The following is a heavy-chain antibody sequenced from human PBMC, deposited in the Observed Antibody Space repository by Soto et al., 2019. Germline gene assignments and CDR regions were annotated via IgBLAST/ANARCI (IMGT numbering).Heavy chain of an antibody. Sequence: PGESLKISCKASGYSFTSYWIAWVRQKPGKGLEWMGIIYPGDSDIKYSPSFQGQVTISADKSISTAYLQWSSLKASDTAMYYCAITESGYSYGFADVWGKGTTVPVSS. CDR1: GYSFTSYW. CDR3: AITESGYSYGFADV. CDR2: IYPGDSDI. V-gene: IGHV5-51*01. J-gene: IGHJ6*04. D-gene: IGHD5-18*01.